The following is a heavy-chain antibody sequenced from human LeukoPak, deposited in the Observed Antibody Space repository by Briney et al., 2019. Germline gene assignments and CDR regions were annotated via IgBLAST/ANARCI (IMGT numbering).Heavy chain of an antibody. CDR2: IYTSGST. Sequence: SETLSLTCTVSGGSISSYYWSWIRQPAGKGLEWIGRIYTSGSTNYNPSLKSRVTISIDTSKNQFSLEVNSVTAADTAVYYCAKDGPFDIWGQGTMVTVSS. CDR3: AKDGPFDI. V-gene: IGHV4-4*07. D-gene: IGHD3/OR15-3a*01. J-gene: IGHJ3*02. CDR1: GGSISSYY.